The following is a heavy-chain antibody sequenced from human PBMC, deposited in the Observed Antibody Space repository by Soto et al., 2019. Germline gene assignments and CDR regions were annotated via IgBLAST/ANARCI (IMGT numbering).Heavy chain of an antibody. CDR1: GGSISTKNG. J-gene: IGHJ4*02. CDR3: AKGFYGDYAGY. D-gene: IGHD4-17*01. CDR2: IYYSGST. V-gene: IGHV4-4*02. Sequence: PSETLSLTCAVSGGSISTKNGWTWVRQPPGKGLEWIGEIYYSGSTNYNPSLKSRVTISVDTSKNQFSLKLSSVTAADTAVYYCAKGFYGDYAGYWGQGTLVPVSS.